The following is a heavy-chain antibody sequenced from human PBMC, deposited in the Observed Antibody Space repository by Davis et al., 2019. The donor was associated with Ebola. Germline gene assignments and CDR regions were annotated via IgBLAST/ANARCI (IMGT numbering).Heavy chain of an antibody. CDR3: ARDLLRSFNWVNYGMDV. V-gene: IGHV3-30*04. J-gene: IGHJ6*04. Sequence: GGSLRLSCAASGFTFSSYAMHWVRQAPGKGLEWVAVISYDGSNKYYADSVKGRFTISRDNSKNTLYLQMNSLRVEDTAVYYCARDLLRSFNWVNYGMDVWGKGTTVTVSS. D-gene: IGHD3-9*01. CDR1: GFTFSSYA. CDR2: ISYDGSNK.